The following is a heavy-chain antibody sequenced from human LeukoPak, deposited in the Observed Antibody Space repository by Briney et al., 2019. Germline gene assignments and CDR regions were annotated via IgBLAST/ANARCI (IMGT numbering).Heavy chain of an antibody. D-gene: IGHD6-13*01. CDR2: IKSDGSST. Sequence: GGSLRLSCAASGFTFSTSWMHWFRQAPGRGLVWVSRIKSDGSSTTYADSVKGRFTISRDNAKNTLYLQMNGLRAEDTAVYYCARDQYSSTWYRGAFDIWGQGTMVAVSS. CDR1: GFTFSTSW. J-gene: IGHJ3*02. CDR3: ARDQYSSTWYRGAFDI. V-gene: IGHV3-74*01.